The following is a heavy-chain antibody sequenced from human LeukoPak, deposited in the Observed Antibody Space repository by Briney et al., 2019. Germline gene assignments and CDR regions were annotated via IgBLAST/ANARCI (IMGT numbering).Heavy chain of an antibody. CDR2: IIPIFGTA. CDR3: ARANRTYYYDSSGYYSPDY. V-gene: IGHV1-69*13. CDR1: GGTFSSYA. J-gene: IGHJ4*02. Sequence: SVKVSCKASGGTFSSYAISWVRQAPGQGLEWMGGIIPIFGTANYAQKFQGRVTITADESTSTAYMELSGLRSEDTAVYYCARANRTYYYDSSGYYSPDYWGQGTLVTVSS. D-gene: IGHD3-22*01.